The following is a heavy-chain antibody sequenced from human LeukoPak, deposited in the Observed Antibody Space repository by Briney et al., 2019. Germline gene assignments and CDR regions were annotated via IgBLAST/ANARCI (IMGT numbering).Heavy chain of an antibody. CDR3: AKSYYGSGSYYKPPFDY. V-gene: IGHV3-23*01. CDR2: ISGSGGST. J-gene: IGHJ4*02. CDR1: GFTFSSYA. D-gene: IGHD3-10*01. Sequence: PGGSLRLSCAASGFTFSSYAMSCVRQAPGKGLEWVSAISGSGGSTYYADSVKGRFTIPRDNSKNTLYLQMNSLRAEDTAVYYCAKSYYGSGSYYKPPFDYWGQGTLVTVSS.